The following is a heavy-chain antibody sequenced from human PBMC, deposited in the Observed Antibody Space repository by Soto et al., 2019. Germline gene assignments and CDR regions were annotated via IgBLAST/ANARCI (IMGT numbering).Heavy chain of an antibody. Sequence: QMQLVQSGPEVKKPGTSVQVSCKASTFTFTSSAVQWVRPARGQRLGMGGWIVVGSGNTKYAQNFQERVTITRDMSSGTAYVELSSLRSEDTAVYYCATHREGATYYFDYWGQGTLLTVSS. CDR2: IVVGSGNT. J-gene: IGHJ4*02. V-gene: IGHV1-58*01. CDR3: ATHREGATYYFDY. D-gene: IGHD1-26*01. CDR1: TFTFTSSA.